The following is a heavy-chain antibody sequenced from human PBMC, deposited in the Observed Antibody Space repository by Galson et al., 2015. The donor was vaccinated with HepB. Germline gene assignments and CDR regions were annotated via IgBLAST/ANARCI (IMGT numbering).Heavy chain of an antibody. Sequence: SETLSLTCTVSGVSISSRGYYWSWIRQPPGKGLEWIASIYYSGSTHYTPSLKSRVTISADTSKNQLSLRLNSASAADTAVYYCVRHGNEDFYYAMDVWGQGTAVTVSS. J-gene: IGHJ6*02. CDR3: VRHGNEDFYYAMDV. CDR1: GVSISSRGYY. D-gene: IGHD1-1*01. CDR2: IYYSGST. V-gene: IGHV4-39*01.